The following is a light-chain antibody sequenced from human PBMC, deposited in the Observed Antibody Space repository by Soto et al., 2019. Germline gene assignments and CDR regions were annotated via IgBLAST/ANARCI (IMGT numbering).Light chain of an antibody. J-gene: IGLJ3*02. CDR3: LLYYGGAQLV. CDR2: TTN. CDR1: TGAVTSGNY. V-gene: IGLV7-43*01. Sequence: QTVVTQEPSLTVSPGGTVTLTCASSTGAVTSGNYPSWFQQKPEQTPRTLIYTTNSRHSWTPARFSGSLLGGKAALTLSGVQPEDEAEYYCLLYYGGAQLVFGGVTKLTVL.